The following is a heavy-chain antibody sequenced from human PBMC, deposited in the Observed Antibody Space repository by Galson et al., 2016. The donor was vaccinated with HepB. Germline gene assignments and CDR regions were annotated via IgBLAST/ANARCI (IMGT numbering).Heavy chain of an antibody. CDR2: ISYSGTT. J-gene: IGHJ4*02. CDR1: GASISSTGYP. D-gene: IGHD1-26*01. CDR3: ARRLGGGPPY. V-gene: IGHV4-39*01. Sequence: SETLSLTCTVSGASISSTGYPWDWIRQPPGKGLEWIGNISYSGTTYYNPSLKSRVTVSVDTSRNQFSLNLRSVTATDTAVYFCARRLGGGPPYWGQGTLVTVSS.